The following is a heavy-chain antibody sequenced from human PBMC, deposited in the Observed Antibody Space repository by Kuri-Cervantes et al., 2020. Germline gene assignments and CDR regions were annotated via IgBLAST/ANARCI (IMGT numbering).Heavy chain of an antibody. CDR3: ARAGTVGPTTGYFDY. J-gene: IGHJ4*02. CDR1: GYTFTSYY. D-gene: IGHD1-26*01. V-gene: IGHV1-46*01. CDR2: INPSGGST. Sequence: ASVKVSCKATGYTFTSYYRHWVRQPPAQGLEWRGIINPSGGSTSYAQKFQGRVTMTRDTSTRTVYMVLRSLRSEDTAVYYCARAGTVGPTTGYFDYWGQGTLVTVSS.